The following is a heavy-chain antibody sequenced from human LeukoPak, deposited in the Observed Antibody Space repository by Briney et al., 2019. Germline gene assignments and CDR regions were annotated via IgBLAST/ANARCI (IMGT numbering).Heavy chain of an antibody. CDR1: GFTFSSYA. V-gene: IGHV3-23*01. CDR3: ARGPYGSGSYYNSLPTEFDY. Sequence: QPGGSLRLSCAASGFTFSSYAMSWVRQAPGKGLEWVSAISGSGGSTYYADSVKGRFTISRDNSKNTLYLQMNSLRAEDTAVYYCARGPYGSGSYYNSLPTEFDYWGQGTLVTVSS. J-gene: IGHJ4*02. D-gene: IGHD3-10*01. CDR2: ISGSGGST.